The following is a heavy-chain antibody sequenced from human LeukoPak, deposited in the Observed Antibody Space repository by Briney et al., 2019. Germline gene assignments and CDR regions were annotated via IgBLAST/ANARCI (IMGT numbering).Heavy chain of an antibody. CDR1: GFTFSSYA. CDR2: ISYDGSNK. D-gene: IGHD3-9*01. V-gene: IGHV3-30-3*01. Sequence: GGSLRLSCAASGFTFSSYAMHWVRQAPGKGLEWVAVISYDGSNKYYADSVKGRFTISRDNAKNSLYLQMNSLRAEDTAVYYCATSEDILTGRIFDYWGQGTLVTVSS. CDR3: ATSEDILTGRIFDY. J-gene: IGHJ4*02.